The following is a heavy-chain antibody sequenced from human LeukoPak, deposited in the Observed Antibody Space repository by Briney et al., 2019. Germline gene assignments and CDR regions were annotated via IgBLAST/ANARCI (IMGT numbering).Heavy chain of an antibody. CDR2: INPNSGGT. CDR1: GYTFTGYY. CDR3: ARWVVVPAAQSYYYGMDV. D-gene: IGHD2-2*01. J-gene: IGHJ6*02. Sequence: GASVKVSCKASGYTFTGYYMHWVRQAPGQGLEWMGWINPNSGGTNYAQKFQGWVTMTRDTSISTAYMELSRLRSDDTAVYYCARWVVVPAAQSYYYGMDVWGQGTTVTVSS. V-gene: IGHV1-2*04.